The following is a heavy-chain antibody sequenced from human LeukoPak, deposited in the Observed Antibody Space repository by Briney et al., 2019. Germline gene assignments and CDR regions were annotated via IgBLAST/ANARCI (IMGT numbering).Heavy chain of an antibody. V-gene: IGHV4-59*01. J-gene: IGHJ4*02. CDR3: ARMYYYDSSGYPALFDY. D-gene: IGHD3-22*01. Sequence: SETLSLTCTVSGGSISSYYWSWIRQPPGKGLEWIGYIYYSGSTNYNPSLKSRVTISVDTSKNQFSLKLSSVTAADTAVYYCARMYYYDSSGYPALFDYWGQGTLVTVSS. CDR2: IYYSGST. CDR1: GGSISSYY.